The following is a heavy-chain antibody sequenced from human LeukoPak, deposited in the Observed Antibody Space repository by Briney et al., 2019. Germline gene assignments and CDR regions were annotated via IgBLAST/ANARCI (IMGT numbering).Heavy chain of an antibody. Sequence: SETLSLTCTVSGGSISSYYWGWIRQPPGRGLEWIGYFYYSGSTNYNPSLKSRVTISVDTSKNQFSLKLSSVTAADTAVYYCARDMVDCSSTSCYSGSYKVWGQGTLVTVSS. V-gene: IGHV4-59*01. CDR3: ARDMVDCSSTSCYSGSYKV. CDR2: FYYSGST. D-gene: IGHD2-2*01. J-gene: IGHJ4*02. CDR1: GGSISSYY.